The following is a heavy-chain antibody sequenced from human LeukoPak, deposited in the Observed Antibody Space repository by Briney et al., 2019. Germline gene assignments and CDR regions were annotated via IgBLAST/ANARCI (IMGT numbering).Heavy chain of an antibody. J-gene: IGHJ1*01. V-gene: IGHV3-23*01. CDR3: AKDQHTVLSEYFQH. CDR2: ISGSGGST. D-gene: IGHD2-21*01. Sequence: GSLRLSCAASGFTFSSYAMSWVRQAPGKGLEWVSAISGSGGSTYYADSVKGRLTISRDNSKNTLYLQMNSLRAEDTAVYYCAKDQHTVLSEYFQHWARAPWSPSPQ. CDR1: GFTFSSYA.